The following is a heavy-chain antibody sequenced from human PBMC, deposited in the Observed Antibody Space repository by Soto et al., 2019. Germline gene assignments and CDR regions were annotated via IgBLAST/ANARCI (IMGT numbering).Heavy chain of an antibody. D-gene: IGHD2-15*01. CDR2: ISTYNGDT. Sequence: QVQLVQSGAEVRKPGDSVKVSCKASGYTFSTSGMSWLRQAPGQGLEWMGWISTYNGDTNDAPKFQDRVTMTSDTSTSTVYMELRSLRSDDTAVYYCARVGAAPYYYYGMDVWGQGTRVTVSS. CDR1: GYTFSTSG. J-gene: IGHJ6*02. CDR3: ARVGAAPYYYYGMDV. V-gene: IGHV1-18*01.